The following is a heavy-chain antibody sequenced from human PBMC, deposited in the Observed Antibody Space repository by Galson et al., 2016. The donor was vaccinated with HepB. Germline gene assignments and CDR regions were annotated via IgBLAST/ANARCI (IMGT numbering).Heavy chain of an antibody. J-gene: IGHJ4*02. V-gene: IGHV3-30*03. Sequence: SLRLSCAASGFTFNNYGMHWVRQAPGKGLDWVAVISHDGTTTYSADSVKGRFTISRDNSKHTLYLQMTSLRPEDTAIYYCAGAFDYWGQGILLTVSS. CDR2: ISHDGTTT. CDR3: AGAFDY. CDR1: GFTFNNYG.